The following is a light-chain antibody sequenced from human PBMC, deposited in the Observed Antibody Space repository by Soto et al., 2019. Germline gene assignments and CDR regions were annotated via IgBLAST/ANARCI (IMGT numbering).Light chain of an antibody. V-gene: IGKV3-15*01. J-gene: IGKJ5*01. CDR1: QSAGTS. CDR2: GAF. Sequence: EIVITQSPTALTVTPGERAPHCCRASQSAGTSLAWYQQKPGQAPRLLIHGAFTRATGIPARFSGSGSGTEFTLTISSLQSEDFAVFYCQQYNQWPITFAQGTRLET. CDR3: QQYNQWPIT.